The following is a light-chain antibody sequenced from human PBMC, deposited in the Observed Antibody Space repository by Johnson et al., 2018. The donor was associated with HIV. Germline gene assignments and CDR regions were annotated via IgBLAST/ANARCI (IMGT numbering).Light chain of an antibody. Sequence: QAVLTQPPSVSAAPGQTVTISCSGSSSNIGNNYVSWYQQVPGTAPKLLIYDNTKRPSGIPDRFSGSKSGTSATLGITGLQTGDEADYYCGTWDSSLSVVFGTGTKVTVL. CDR1: SSNIGNNY. CDR3: GTWDSSLSVV. J-gene: IGLJ1*01. CDR2: DNT. V-gene: IGLV1-51*01.